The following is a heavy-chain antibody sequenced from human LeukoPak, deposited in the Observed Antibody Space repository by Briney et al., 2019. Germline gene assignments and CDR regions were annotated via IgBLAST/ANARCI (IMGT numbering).Heavy chain of an antibody. CDR1: GFTFSGSA. CDR3: TLPYYSYGMDV. V-gene: IGHV3-73*01. J-gene: IGHJ6*02. CDR2: IRSEANSYAT. Sequence: GGSLRLSCAASGFTFSGSAMHWVRQASGKGLEWVGRIRSEANSYATAYAASVKGRFTISRDDSKNTAYLQMNSLKTEDTAVYYCTLPYYSYGMDVWGQGTTVTVSS.